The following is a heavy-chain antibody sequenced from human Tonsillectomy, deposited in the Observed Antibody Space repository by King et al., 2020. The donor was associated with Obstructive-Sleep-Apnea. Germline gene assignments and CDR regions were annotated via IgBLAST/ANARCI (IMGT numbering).Heavy chain of an antibody. J-gene: IGHJ4*02. V-gene: IGHV3-7*01. D-gene: IGHD2-2*01. CDR2: INQHGNEK. CDR3: AREGTYCTSTSCLGDY. CDR1: GFTFGNYW. Sequence: VQLVESGGHLVRPGGSLRLSCAASGFTFGNYWMSWVRQAPGKGLQWVANINQHGNEKYYEDSMEGRFTISRDHAQKSLFLQMNSLRVDDTAFYYCAREGTYCTSTSCLGDYWGQGVLVTVSP.